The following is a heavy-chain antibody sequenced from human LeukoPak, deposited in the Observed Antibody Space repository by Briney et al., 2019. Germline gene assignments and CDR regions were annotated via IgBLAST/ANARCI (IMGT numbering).Heavy chain of an antibody. V-gene: IGHV3-23*01. CDR2: ISASGGST. CDR3: ATQGGNFDY. Sequence: GGSLRLSCAASGFTFNSYAMSWVRQAPGKGLEWVSIISASGGSTYYADSVKGRFTISRDNSKNTLYLQMNSLRAEDTAAYYCATQGGNFDYWGQGTLVTVSS. CDR1: GFTFNSYA. D-gene: IGHD3-16*01. J-gene: IGHJ4*02.